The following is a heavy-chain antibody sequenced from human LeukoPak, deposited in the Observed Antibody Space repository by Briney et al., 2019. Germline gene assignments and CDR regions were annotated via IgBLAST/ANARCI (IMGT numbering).Heavy chain of an antibody. Sequence: PSETLSLTCTVSGGSIISTSYYWGWIRQPPGKGLEWVGSIYYSGSTYYNPSLKSRVTISVDTSKNQFSLKLTSVTAADTAVYYCARGWFGELLYFYFDYWGQGTLVTVSS. J-gene: IGHJ4*02. CDR1: GGSIISTSYY. CDR2: IYYSGST. CDR3: ARGWFGELLYFYFDY. V-gene: IGHV4-39*01. D-gene: IGHD3-10*01.